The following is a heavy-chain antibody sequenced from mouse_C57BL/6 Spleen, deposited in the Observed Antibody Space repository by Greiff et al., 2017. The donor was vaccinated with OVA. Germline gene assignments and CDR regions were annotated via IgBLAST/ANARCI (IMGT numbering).Heavy chain of an antibody. CDR2: INPSTGGT. V-gene: IGHV1-42*01. J-gene: IGHJ2*01. CDR1: GYSFTGYY. CDR3: ARGRPYFDY. Sequence: EVQLQQSGPELVKPGASVKISCKASGYSFTGYYMNWVKQSPEKSLEWIGEINPSTGGTTYNQKFKAKATLTVDKSSSTAYMQLNSLTSEDSAVYYCARGRPYFDYWGQGTTLTVSS.